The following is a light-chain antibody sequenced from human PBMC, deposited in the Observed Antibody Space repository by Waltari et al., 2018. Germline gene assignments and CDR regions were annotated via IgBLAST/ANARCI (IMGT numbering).Light chain of an antibody. CDR3: QQYNNWPPE. V-gene: IGKV3-15*01. CDR2: GAT. Sequence: EIVMTQSPATLSVSPGERVTLSCRARQSVRSYVAWYQQQPGLPPRLLVYGATTRATGIPAKFSGSGSETEFTLTISSLESEDSAVYFCQQYNNWPPEFGQGTRLEIQ. CDR1: QSVRSY. J-gene: IGKJ5*01.